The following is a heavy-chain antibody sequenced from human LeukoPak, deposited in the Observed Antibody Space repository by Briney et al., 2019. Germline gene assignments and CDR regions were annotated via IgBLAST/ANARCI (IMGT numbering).Heavy chain of an antibody. Sequence: SQTLSLTFAISGDCVSSNNAAWNWIRQSPSRGLEWLGRTYYRSKWYNDYAVSVKSRITINPDTSKNQFSLQLNSVTPEDTAVYYCARTPVIDSGYDWSAAGSYYYYGMDVWGQGTTVTVSS. V-gene: IGHV6-1*01. D-gene: IGHD5-12*01. CDR1: GDCVSSNNAA. J-gene: IGHJ6*02. CDR2: TYYRSKWYN. CDR3: ARTPVIDSGYDWSAAGSYYYYGMDV.